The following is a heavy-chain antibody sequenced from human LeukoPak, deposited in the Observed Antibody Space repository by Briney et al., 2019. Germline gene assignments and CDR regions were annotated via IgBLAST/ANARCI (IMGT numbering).Heavy chain of an antibody. J-gene: IGHJ4*02. CDR1: GGSISGSSYY. V-gene: IGHV4-39*01. CDR2: IYYSGST. CDR3: ARSLSYTNSRIFDS. D-gene: IGHD2-15*01. Sequence: PSETLSLTCTVSGGSISGSSYYWGWIRQPPGTGLEWIGSIYYSGSTYYNPSLKSRVTVSVDTSKNQFSLKLSSVTAADTAVYYCARSLSYTNSRIFDSWGQGTLVTVSS.